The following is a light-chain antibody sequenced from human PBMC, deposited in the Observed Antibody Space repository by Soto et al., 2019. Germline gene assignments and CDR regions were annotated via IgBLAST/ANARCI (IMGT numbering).Light chain of an antibody. CDR2: AAS. CDR1: QTITSY. V-gene: IGKV1-39*01. CDR3: QQSYTGPWT. Sequence: DIPMTQAPSSLSASVGYIVTINCRASQTITSYLNWYQQKPGKAPKLLIYAASSLQSGVPSRFSGSGSGTACTLTISSLQPEDVAAYYCQQSYTGPWTLGQGTKVDIK. J-gene: IGKJ1*01.